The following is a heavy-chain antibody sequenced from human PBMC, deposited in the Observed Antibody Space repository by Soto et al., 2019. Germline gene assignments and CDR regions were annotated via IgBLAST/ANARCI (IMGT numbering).Heavy chain of an antibody. Sequence: GASVKVSCKASGYTFTNYGFSWVRQAPGQGLEWMGWISAYNGNTNYAQKFQGRVTITRDTSTSTAYMELSSLRSEDTAVYYCARDRSTGYCSGGSCPRHGMDVWGQGTTVTVSS. J-gene: IGHJ6*02. CDR1: GYTFTNYG. CDR3: ARDRSTGYCSGGSCPRHGMDV. D-gene: IGHD2-15*01. V-gene: IGHV1-18*01. CDR2: ISAYNGNT.